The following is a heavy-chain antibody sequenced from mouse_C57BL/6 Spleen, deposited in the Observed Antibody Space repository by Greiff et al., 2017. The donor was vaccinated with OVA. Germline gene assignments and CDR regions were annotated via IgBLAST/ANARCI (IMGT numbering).Heavy chain of an antibody. J-gene: IGHJ4*01. Sequence: VQLKESGPELVKPGASVKIPCKASGYTFTDYNMDWVKQSHGKRLEWIGDINPNNGGTIYNQKFKGKATLTVDKSSSTAYMELRSLTAEDTAVYYCARSTITTVVEGYAMDDWGQGTSVTVSS. V-gene: IGHV1-18*01. CDR2: INPNNGGT. CDR1: GYTFTDYN. D-gene: IGHD1-1*01. CDR3: ARSTITTVVEGYAMDD.